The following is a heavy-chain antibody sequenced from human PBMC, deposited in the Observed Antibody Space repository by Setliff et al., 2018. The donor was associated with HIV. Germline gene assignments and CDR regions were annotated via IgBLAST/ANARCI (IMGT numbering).Heavy chain of an antibody. CDR2: IGPSGSST. D-gene: IGHD1-26*01. J-gene: IGHJ4*02. V-gene: IGHV1-46*02. CDR1: AYTFNSYY. CDR3: ARDHIEGSPDYFDY. Sequence: ASVKVSCKTSAYTFNSYYMHWIRQAPGQGLEWMGLIGPSGSSTTYAQNFQGRVTMSRDTSTNTVYMELSSLRSEDTAVYYCARDHIEGSPDYFDYWGQGALVTVSS.